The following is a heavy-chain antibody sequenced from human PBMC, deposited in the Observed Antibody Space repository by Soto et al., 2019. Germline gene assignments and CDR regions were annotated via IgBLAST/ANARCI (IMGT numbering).Heavy chain of an antibody. CDR1: GYTFTSYG. J-gene: IGHJ6*02. CDR2: ISAYNGNT. Sequence: GASVKVSCKASGYTFTSYGISWVRQAPGQGLEWMGWISAYNGNTNYAQKLQGRVTMTTDTSTSTAYMELRSLRSDDTAVYYCARDPPGGSSWLTSYYYYGMDVWGQGTTVTVSS. D-gene: IGHD6-13*01. V-gene: IGHV1-18*01. CDR3: ARDPPGGSSWLTSYYYYGMDV.